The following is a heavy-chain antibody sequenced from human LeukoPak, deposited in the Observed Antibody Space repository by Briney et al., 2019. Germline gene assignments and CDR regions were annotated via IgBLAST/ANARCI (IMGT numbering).Heavy chain of an antibody. CDR3: ARGPANPPKYDFWSGYYYPGMDV. Sequence: GASVTVSFTASGYTFTSYAMNWVRQATGQGLEWMGWINTNTGNPTYAQGFTGRFVFSLDTSVSTAYLQISSLKAEDTAVYYCARGPANPPKYDFWSGYYYPGMDVWGQGTTVTVSS. CDR1: GYTFTSYA. V-gene: IGHV7-4-1*02. J-gene: IGHJ6*02. D-gene: IGHD3-3*01. CDR2: INTNTGNP.